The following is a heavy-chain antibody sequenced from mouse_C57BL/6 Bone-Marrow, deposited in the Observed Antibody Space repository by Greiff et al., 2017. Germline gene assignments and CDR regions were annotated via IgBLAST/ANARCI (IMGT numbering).Heavy chain of an antibody. CDR1: GYTFTSYG. CDR2: FYPRSGNT. D-gene: IGHD1-1*01. Sequence: VQLQQSGAELARPGASVKLSCKASGYTFTSYGISWVKQRTGQGLEWIGEFYPRSGNTYYNEKFKGKATLTADKSSSTAYMELRSLTSEDSAVYFCARGPYYGSSYAWFAYWGQGTLVTVSA. J-gene: IGHJ3*01. V-gene: IGHV1-81*01. CDR3: ARGPYYGSSYAWFAY.